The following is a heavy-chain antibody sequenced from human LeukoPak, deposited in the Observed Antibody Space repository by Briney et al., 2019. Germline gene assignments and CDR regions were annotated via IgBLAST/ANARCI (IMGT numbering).Heavy chain of an antibody. J-gene: IGHJ4*02. Sequence: GGSLRLSCAASGFTFRSYAMHWVRQAPGKGLEGVAVISYDGSNKYYADSVKCRFTISRDNSKNTLYLQMNSLRAEDTAVYYCVTDGGPNYYDTFDYWGQGTLVTVSS. CDR3: VTDGGPNYYDTFDY. CDR2: ISYDGSNK. D-gene: IGHD3-22*01. CDR1: GFTFRSYA. V-gene: IGHV3-30-3*01.